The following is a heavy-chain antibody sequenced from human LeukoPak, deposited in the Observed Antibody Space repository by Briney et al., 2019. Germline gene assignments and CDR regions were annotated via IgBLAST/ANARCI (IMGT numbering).Heavy chain of an antibody. J-gene: IGHJ4*02. D-gene: IGHD6-13*01. CDR2: ISGTGGST. V-gene: IGHV3-23*01. Sequence: PGGSLRLSCAASGFSFGNYAMSWVRQAPGKGLEWVSAISGTGGSTYYADSVKGRFTISRDNAKNSLYLQMNSLRAEDTAVYYCARDRSSSWYYFDYWGQGTLVTVSS. CDR3: ARDRSSSWYYFDY. CDR1: GFSFGNYA.